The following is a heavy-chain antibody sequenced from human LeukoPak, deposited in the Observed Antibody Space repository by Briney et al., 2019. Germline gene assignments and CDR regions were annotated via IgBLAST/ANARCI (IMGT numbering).Heavy chain of an antibody. CDR2: ISPSGGIT. V-gene: IGHV3-23*01. J-gene: IGHJ4*02. Sequence: GGTLRLSCAASGFTFSSHGMNWVRQAPGKGLEWVSGISPSGGITYYTDSVKGRFTISRDNAKNSLFLQMNSLRADDTAFYYCARKGSQWDLLVDHWGQGTLVTVSS. D-gene: IGHD1-26*01. CDR3: ARKGSQWDLLVDH. CDR1: GFTFSSHG.